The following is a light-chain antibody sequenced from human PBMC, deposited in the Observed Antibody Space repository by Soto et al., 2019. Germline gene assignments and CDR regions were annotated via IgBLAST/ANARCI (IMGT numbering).Light chain of an antibody. CDR1: SSNIGSNT. J-gene: IGLJ2*01. V-gene: IGLV1-44*01. CDR3: AALDDIMDVV. Sequence: QSVLTQPPSASGTPGQRVTSSCSGSSSNIGSNTANWYQQLPGTAPKLLIYSNNQRPSGVPDRFSGSKSGTSASLAISGRQSEDGDDYCCAALDDIMDVVFGGGTKLTV. CDR2: SNN.